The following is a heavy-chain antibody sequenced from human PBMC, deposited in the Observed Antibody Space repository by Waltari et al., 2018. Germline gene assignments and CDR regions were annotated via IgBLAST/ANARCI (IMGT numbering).Heavy chain of an antibody. CDR2: ISSSSSTI. CDR1: GFPFSSYS. Sequence: EVQLVESGGGLVQPGGSLRLSCAASGFPFSSYSMHWVRQAPGKGLEWVSYISSSSSTIYYADSVKGRFTISRDNAKNSLYLQMNSLRAEDTAVYYCARGPTTGGDYWGQGTLVTVSS. J-gene: IGHJ4*02. V-gene: IGHV3-48*04. CDR3: ARGPTTGGDY. D-gene: IGHD5-12*01.